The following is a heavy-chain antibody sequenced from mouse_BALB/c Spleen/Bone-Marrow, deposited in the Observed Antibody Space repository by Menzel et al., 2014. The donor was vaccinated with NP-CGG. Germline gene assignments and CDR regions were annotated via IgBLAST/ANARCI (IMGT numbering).Heavy chain of an antibody. CDR2: IDPENGDP. Sequence: EVQLQQSGADLVRSGASVKLSCTASGFNIEDYYIHWVKQRPEQSLEWIGWIDPENGDPEYAPKFQGKATMTADTSSNTAYLQLTSLTSEDTAVYYCNACLYDDHPLSAMDYWGQGTSVTVSS. CDR1: GFNIEDYY. D-gene: IGHD2-3*01. CDR3: NACLYDDHPLSAMDY. J-gene: IGHJ4*01. V-gene: IGHV14-4*02.